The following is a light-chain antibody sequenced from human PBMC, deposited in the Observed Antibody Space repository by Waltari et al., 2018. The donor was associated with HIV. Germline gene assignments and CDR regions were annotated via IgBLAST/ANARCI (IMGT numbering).Light chain of an antibody. CDR2: DNT. Sequence: QSVLTQPPSGAAAPAPKVTVSCSASSATIGMNSVSLYQQLPGTAPKLLIYDNTERPSGIPDRFSGSKSGTSATLGITGLQTGDEADFYCGTWDSSLSAGVFGGGTKLTVL. J-gene: IGLJ2*01. V-gene: IGLV1-51*01. CDR3: GTWDSSLSAGV. CDR1: SATIGMNS.